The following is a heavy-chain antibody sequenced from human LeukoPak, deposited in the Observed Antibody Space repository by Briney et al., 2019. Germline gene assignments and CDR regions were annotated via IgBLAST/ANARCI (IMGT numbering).Heavy chain of an antibody. D-gene: IGHD6-19*01. V-gene: IGHV3-30*03. CDR1: GFTFSSYG. J-gene: IGHJ4*02. CDR3: ARGGSGWYLYDN. Sequence: PGGSLRLSCAASGFTFSSYGMHWVRQAPGKGLEWVAVISYDGSNKYYADSVKGRFTISRDISKDTLYLQMNSLRADDTAVYYCARGGSGWYLYDNWGQGTLVTVSS. CDR2: ISYDGSNK.